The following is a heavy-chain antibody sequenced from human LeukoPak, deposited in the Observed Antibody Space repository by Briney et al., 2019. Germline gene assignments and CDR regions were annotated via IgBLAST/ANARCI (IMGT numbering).Heavy chain of an antibody. CDR3: ARGQARLSWFDP. Sequence: SETLSLTCTVSGGSILSSSYYWGWIRQPPGKGLEWIGSIYYSGSTYYNPSLKSRVTISVDTSKNQFSLKLSSVTAADTAVYYCARGQARLSWFDPWGQGTLVTVSS. J-gene: IGHJ5*02. CDR1: GGSILSSSYY. CDR2: IYYSGST. D-gene: IGHD6-19*01. V-gene: IGHV4-39*07.